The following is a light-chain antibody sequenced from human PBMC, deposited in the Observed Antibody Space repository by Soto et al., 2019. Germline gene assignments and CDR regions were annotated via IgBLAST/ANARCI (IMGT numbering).Light chain of an antibody. J-gene: IGKJ4*01. V-gene: IGKV4-1*01. CDR3: QQYYSTPLT. CDR1: PSVLYSSNNKNY. CDR2: WAS. Sequence: DIVMTQSPDCLAVSLGERATINCKSSPSVLYSSNNKNYLAWYQQKPGQPPKLLIYWASTRESGVPDRFSGSGSGTDFTLTISSLQAEDVAVYYCQQYYSTPLTFGGGTKVDIK.